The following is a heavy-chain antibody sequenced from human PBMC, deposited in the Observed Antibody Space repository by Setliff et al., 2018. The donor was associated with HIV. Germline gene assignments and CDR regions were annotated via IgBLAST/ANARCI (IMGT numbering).Heavy chain of an antibody. Sequence: WASVKVSCKAAGYTLTNYHMHWVRQAPGQGLEWMGVINPSGGITTSAQKFLGRVTMTKDTSTSTVYMEVSNLKSEDTAVYYCASAPLTTVTTGPRYYLDSWGQGTLVTVSS. CDR1: GYTLTNYH. V-gene: IGHV1-46*01. CDR3: ASAPLTTVTTGPRYYLDS. J-gene: IGHJ4*02. CDR2: INPSGGIT. D-gene: IGHD4-17*01.